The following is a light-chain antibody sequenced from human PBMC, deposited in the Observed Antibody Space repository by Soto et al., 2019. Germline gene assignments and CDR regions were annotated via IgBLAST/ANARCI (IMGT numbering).Light chain of an antibody. J-gene: IGLJ1*01. V-gene: IGLV7-46*01. CDR1: TGAVTSGHY. Sequence: QAVMTQEPSLTVSPGETITLTCGSSTGAVTSGHYPYWFQQKPGQAPRTLIYDTSNRHSWTPARFSGSLLGGKAALTLSGAQPEDKAEYYCLITYSGARTYVFGTGTKVTVL. CDR2: DTS. CDR3: LITYSGARTYV.